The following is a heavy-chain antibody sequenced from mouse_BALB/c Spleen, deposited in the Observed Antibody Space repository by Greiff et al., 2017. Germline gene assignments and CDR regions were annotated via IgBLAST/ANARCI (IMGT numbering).Heavy chain of an antibody. V-gene: IGHV1-14*01. J-gene: IGHJ2*01. D-gene: IGHD6-1*01. CDR1: GYTFTSYV. CDR2: INPYNDGT. CDR3: ARETRPQPYYFDY. Sequence: VQLQQSGPELVKPGASVKMSCKASGYTFTSYVMHWVKQKPGQGLEWIGYINPYNDGTKYNEKFKGKATLTSDKSSSTAYMELSSLTSEDSAVYYCARETRPQPYYFDYWGQGTTLTVSS.